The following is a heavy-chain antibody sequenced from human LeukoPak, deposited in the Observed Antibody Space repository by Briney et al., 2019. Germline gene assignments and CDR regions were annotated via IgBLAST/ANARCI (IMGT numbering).Heavy chain of an antibody. CDR3: AFSPHWDTAAFDI. V-gene: IGHV1-69*05. J-gene: IGHJ3*02. CDR2: IIPIFGTA. Sequence: ASVKVSCKASGGTFSSYAISWVREAPGQGLEWMVGIIPIFGTANYAQKFQGRVTITTDESTSTAYMELSSLRSEDTAVYYCAFSPHWDTAAFDIWGQGTMVTVSS. D-gene: IGHD5-18*01. CDR1: GGTFSSYA.